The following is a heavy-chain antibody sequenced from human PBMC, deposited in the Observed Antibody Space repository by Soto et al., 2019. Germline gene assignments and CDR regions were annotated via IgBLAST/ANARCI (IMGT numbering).Heavy chain of an antibody. CDR2: IIPIFGTA. CDR1: GGTFSSYA. CDR3: AIRITGTTLRRSPMGDY. Sequence: QVQLVQSGAEVKKPGSSVKVSCKASGGTFSSYAISWVRQAPGQGLEWMGGIIPIFGTANYAQKFPGRVTIPGNKSTGTANMQLSRLSNEDKAVYYCAIRITGTTLRRSPMGDYWGQGTLVTVSS. J-gene: IGHJ4*02. D-gene: IGHD1-7*01. V-gene: IGHV1-69*06.